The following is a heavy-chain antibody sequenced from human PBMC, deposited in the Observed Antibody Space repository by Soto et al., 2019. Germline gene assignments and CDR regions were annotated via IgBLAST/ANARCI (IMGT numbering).Heavy chain of an antibody. J-gene: IGHJ4*02. Sequence: SGGSLRPSCVASGFSFSNYNMNWVRQAPGKGLEWVSYITDSSDTVHYADSVRGRFTISRDNAESSLYLQMNSLRDEDTAVYFCARDFGHGYYLDYWGRGTLVTVSS. CDR1: GFSFSNYN. CDR2: ITDSSDTV. D-gene: IGHD3-3*01. CDR3: ARDFGHGYYLDY. V-gene: IGHV3-48*02.